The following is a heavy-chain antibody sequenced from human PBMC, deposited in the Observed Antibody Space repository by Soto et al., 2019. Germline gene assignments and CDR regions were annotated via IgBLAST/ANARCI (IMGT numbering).Heavy chain of an antibody. V-gene: IGHV1-69*06. Sequence: ASVKVSCKTSGDTFSNQAISWVRQAPGQGLEWMGGIIPLFDSASYAQRSHDRVTITADKFTNTVYMELRSLTSEDTAVYYCAASTFQSGVSGYFHLDHWGQGTLVTVSS. CDR1: GDTFSNQA. D-gene: IGHD3-3*01. CDR2: IIPLFDSA. J-gene: IGHJ4*02. CDR3: AASTFQSGVSGYFHLDH.